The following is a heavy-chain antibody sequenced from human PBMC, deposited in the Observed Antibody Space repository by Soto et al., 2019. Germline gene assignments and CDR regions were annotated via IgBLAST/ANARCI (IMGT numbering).Heavy chain of an antibody. CDR3: ARVMAAMQNWLDP. V-gene: IGHV4-30-4*01. CDR1: GGSISSIDYF. Sequence: SETLSLTCSVSGGSISSIDYFWSWIRQPPGKGLEWIGFIYHTGTTYYNPSLRSRVTITIDTSKSQFSMKLNSVTAADTAVYYCARVMAAMQNWLDPWGQGTQVTVSS. CDR2: IYHTGTT. D-gene: IGHD2-2*01. J-gene: IGHJ5*02.